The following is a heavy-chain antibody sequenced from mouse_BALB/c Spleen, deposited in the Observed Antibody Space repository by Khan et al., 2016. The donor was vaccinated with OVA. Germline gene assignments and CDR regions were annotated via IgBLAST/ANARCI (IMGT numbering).Heavy chain of an antibody. CDR3: SRRNDGAWFAY. CDR1: GFDFSRYW. CDR2: INPDSSTI. Sequence: VQLKESGGGLVQPGGSLKLSCAASGFDFSRYWMSWVRQAPGKGLEWIGEINPDSSTINYTPSLKDKFIISRDNAKNTLYLQMSKVRSEDTALYDCSRRNDGAWFAYWGQGTLVTVSA. V-gene: IGHV4-1*02. D-gene: IGHD2-1*01. J-gene: IGHJ3*01.